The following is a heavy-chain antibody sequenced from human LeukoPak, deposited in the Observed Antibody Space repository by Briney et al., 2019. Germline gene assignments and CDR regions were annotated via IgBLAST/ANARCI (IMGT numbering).Heavy chain of an antibody. J-gene: IGHJ4*02. CDR2: IYHSGST. CDR1: GGSISSGGYS. CDR3: ARVWKSCMGYCSSTSWEFDY. D-gene: IGHD2-2*01. Sequence: SETLSLTCAVSGGSISSGGYSWSWIRQPPGKGLEWIGYIYHSGSTYYNPSLKSRVTISVDRSKNQFSLKLSSVTAADTAVYYCARVWKSCMGYCSSTSWEFDYWGQGTLVTVSS. V-gene: IGHV4-30-2*01.